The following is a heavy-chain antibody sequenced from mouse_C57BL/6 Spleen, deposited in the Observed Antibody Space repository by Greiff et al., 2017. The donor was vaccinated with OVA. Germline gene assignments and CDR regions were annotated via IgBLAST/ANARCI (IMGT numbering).Heavy chain of an antibody. CDR1: GYTFTDYY. V-gene: IGHV1-26*01. CDR3: AREGGDYYYGSSYYAMDY. J-gene: IGHJ4*01. Sequence: EVQLQQSGPELVKPGASVKISCKASGYTFTDYYMNWVKQSHGKSLEWIGDINPNNGGTSYNQKFKGKATLTVDKSSSTAYMELRSLTSEDSAVYYCAREGGDYYYGSSYYAMDYWGQGTSVTVSS. CDR2: INPNNGGT. D-gene: IGHD1-1*01.